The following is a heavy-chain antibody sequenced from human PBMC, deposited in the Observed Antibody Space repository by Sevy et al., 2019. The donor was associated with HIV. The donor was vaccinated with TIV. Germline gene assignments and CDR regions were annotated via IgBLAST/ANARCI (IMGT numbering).Heavy chain of an antibody. CDR3: ARGELICFGELLPYFDY. Sequence: SETLSLTCTVSGGSISSYYWSWIRQPPGKGLEWIGYIYYSGSTNYNPSLKSRVTISVDTSKNQFSLKLSSVTAADTAVYYCARGELICFGELLPYFDYWGQGTLVTVSS. CDR1: GGSISSYY. V-gene: IGHV4-59*01. D-gene: IGHD3-10*01. J-gene: IGHJ4*02. CDR2: IYYSGST.